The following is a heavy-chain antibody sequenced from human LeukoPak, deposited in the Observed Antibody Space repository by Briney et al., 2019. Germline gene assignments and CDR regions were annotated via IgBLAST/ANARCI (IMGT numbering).Heavy chain of an antibody. Sequence: PSETLSLTCTVSGYSISSGYYWSWIRQPPGKGLEWIGYIYYSGSTNYNPSLKSRVTISVDTSKNQFSLKLSSVTAADTAVYYCARTDVYYYYGMDVWGQGTLVTVSS. D-gene: IGHD3-10*02. CDR3: ARTDVYYYYGMDV. CDR2: IYYSGST. J-gene: IGHJ6*02. CDR1: GYSISSGYY. V-gene: IGHV4-38-2*02.